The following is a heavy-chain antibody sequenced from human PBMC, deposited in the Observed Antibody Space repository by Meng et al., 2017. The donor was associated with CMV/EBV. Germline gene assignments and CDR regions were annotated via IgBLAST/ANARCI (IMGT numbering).Heavy chain of an antibody. V-gene: IGHV3-23*01. Sequence: SGFTVSSDAMTWVRQAPRKGLEWVSGIRASGGSTYYADSVKGRCTISRDNSKNTLYLQMNSLRAEDTAVYYCAKGVVAAADNPLDHWGQGTLVTVSS. J-gene: IGHJ4*02. CDR1: GFTVSSDA. CDR2: IRASGGST. CDR3: AKGVVAAADNPLDH. D-gene: IGHD2-15*01.